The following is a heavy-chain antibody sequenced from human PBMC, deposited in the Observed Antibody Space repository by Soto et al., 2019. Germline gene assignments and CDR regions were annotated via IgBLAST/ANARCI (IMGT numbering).Heavy chain of an antibody. CDR2: VYSSGST. CDR3: TRGPNGNYYYYGVDV. D-gene: IGHD1-1*01. J-gene: IGHJ6*02. V-gene: IGHV4-4*07. CDR1: GDSISSYY. Sequence: QVQLQESGPGLVKPSETLSLTCTVSGDSISSYYWSWIRQPAGKGLEWIGRVYSSGSTNYNPSLQSRVTMSVDTSKNQFSLKLSSVTAADTAVYYCTRGPNGNYYYYGVDVWGQGTTVTVSS.